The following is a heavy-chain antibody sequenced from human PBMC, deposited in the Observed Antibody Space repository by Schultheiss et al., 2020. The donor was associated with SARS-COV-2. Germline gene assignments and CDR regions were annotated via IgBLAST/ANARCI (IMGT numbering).Heavy chain of an antibody. J-gene: IGHJ5*02. CDR3: AKGYYYDSSGYYTRHNWFDP. CDR2: IYYSGST. D-gene: IGHD3-22*01. CDR1: GGSFSGYY. Sequence: SQTLSLTCAVYGGSFSGYYWSWIRQPPGKGLEWIGYIYYSGSTYYNPSLKSRVTISVDTSKNQFSLQLNSVTPEDTAVYYCAKGYYYDSSGYYTRHNWFDPWGQGTLVTVSS. V-gene: IGHV4-34*01.